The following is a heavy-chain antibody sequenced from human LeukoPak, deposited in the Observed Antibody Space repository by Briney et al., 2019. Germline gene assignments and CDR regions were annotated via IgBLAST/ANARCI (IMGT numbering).Heavy chain of an antibody. CDR2: IYYTGST. CDR3: ARHTPRHSSGWYYFDY. J-gene: IGHJ4*02. Sequence: SETLSLTCTVSGGSISSSSYYWGWIRQPPNQGLEWIGSIYYTGSTYYNPSLKSRATVSGDTSKNQFSLKLSSVTAADTAVYYCARHTPRHSSGWYYFDYWGQGNRVTVSS. D-gene: IGHD6-19*01. CDR1: GGSISSSSYY. V-gene: IGHV4-39*01.